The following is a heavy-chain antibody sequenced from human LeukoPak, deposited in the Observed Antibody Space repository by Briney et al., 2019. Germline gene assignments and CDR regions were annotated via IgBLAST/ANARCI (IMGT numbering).Heavy chain of an antibody. CDR3: ARDRAKALRHVVVNLDY. Sequence: ASVKVSCMSSGYTFTGYYMHWVRQAPGQGLEWMGWINPNSCGTNYAQKFQGRVNMTRDTSISTAYMELSRLRSDDTAVYYCARDRAKALRHVVVNLDYWGQGTLVTVSS. V-gene: IGHV1-2*02. CDR1: GYTFTGYY. D-gene: IGHD2-15*01. J-gene: IGHJ4*02. CDR2: INPNSCGT.